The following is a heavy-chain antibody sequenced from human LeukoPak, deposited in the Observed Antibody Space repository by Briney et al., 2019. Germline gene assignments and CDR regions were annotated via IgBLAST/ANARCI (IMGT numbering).Heavy chain of an antibody. CDR1: GFIFTNYN. D-gene: IGHD5-24*01. J-gene: IGHJ5*02. V-gene: IGHV3-21*01. CDR3: ARDPMSTINFYFDP. CDR2: IDSSGSYI. Sequence: GGSLRLSCAASGFIFTNYNMNWVRQAPGKGLEWVSSIDSSGSYIYYADSVRGRFTVSRDNAKNSLYLEMSGLRDEDSAVYYCARDPMSTINFYFDPWGQGTLVTVSS.